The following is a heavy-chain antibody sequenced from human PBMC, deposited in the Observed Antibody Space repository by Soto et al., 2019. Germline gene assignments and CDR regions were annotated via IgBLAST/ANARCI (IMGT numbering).Heavy chain of an antibody. CDR1: GYTFTSYG. D-gene: IGHD3-16*01. CDR3: ARDPDVDLPLFDL. CDR2: INAGNGNT. V-gene: IGHV1-3*01. J-gene: IGHJ2*01. Sequence: ASVKVSCKASGYTFTSYGISWVRQAPGQGLEWMGWINAGNGNTKYSQKFQGRVTITRDTSASTAYMELSSLRSEDTAVYYCARDPDVDLPLFDLWGRGTLVNVSS.